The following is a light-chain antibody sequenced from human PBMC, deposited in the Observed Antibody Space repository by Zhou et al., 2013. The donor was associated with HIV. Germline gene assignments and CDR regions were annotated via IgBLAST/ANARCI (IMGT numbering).Light chain of an antibody. V-gene: IGKV3-20*01. CDR2: DAS. J-gene: IGKJ2*01. CDR3: HQYGNSPRT. Sequence: NVMTQSPATLSVSPGERATLSCRVSQSISNNLAWYQQKPGQTPSLLIYDASWRAPGVPDRFSGSGSGTDFTLSISKVEPGDFAVYYCHQYGNSPRTFGQGSKVEI. CDR1: QSISNN.